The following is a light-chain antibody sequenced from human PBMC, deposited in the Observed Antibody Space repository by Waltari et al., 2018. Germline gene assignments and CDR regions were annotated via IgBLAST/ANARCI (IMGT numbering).Light chain of an antibody. CDR3: SSRNGRANEVV. CDR2: GKD. V-gene: IGLV3-19*01. Sequence: SSELTQDPAVSVALGQTIRFTCQGDSLRTSYASWYQVKSGQAPILVIYGKDKRPSGIPDRISGYSSGTTSSLTFTGAQAEDEADYYCSSRNGRANEVVFAGGTKVTVL. J-gene: IGLJ3*02. CDR1: SLRTSY.